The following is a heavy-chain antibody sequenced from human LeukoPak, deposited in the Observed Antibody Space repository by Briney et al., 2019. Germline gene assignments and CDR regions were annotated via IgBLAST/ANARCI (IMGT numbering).Heavy chain of an antibody. CDR3: AKDMGSSGYFPAH. V-gene: IGHV3-9*01. CDR1: GFTFDDYA. Sequence: GGSLRLSCAASGFTFDDYAIHWVRQAPGKGLEWVSGISWNSGSIGYADSVKGRFTISRDNAKNSLYLQMKSLRAEDTALYYCAKDMGSSGYFPAHWGQGTLVTVSS. D-gene: IGHD3-22*01. J-gene: IGHJ4*02. CDR2: ISWNSGSI.